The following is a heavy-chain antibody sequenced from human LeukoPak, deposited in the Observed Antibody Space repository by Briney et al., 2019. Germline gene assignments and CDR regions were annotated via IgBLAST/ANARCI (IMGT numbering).Heavy chain of an antibody. J-gene: IGHJ4*02. CDR2: ISSSSSYI. V-gene: IGHV3-21*01. CDR3: ARYLHYYDSSCPFY. Sequence: GGSLRLSCAASGFTFSSYSMNWVRQAPRKGLEWVSSISSSSSYIYYAHSVKGRFTISRNNAKNSLYLKMNSLRAEDTAVYYCARYLHYYDSSCPFYWGQGTLVTVSS. CDR1: GFTFSSYS. D-gene: IGHD3-22*01.